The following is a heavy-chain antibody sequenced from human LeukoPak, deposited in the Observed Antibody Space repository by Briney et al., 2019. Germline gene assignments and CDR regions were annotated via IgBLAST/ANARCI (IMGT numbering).Heavy chain of an antibody. CDR2: IYYSGST. CDR1: GGSINNYY. CDR3: ARYYYVSGSYYFDY. Sequence: PSETLSLTCTVSGGSINNYYWSWIRQPPGKGLEWIGYIYYSGSTNYNPSPKSRLTISVDTSKNQFSLKMSSVTAADTAVYYCARYYYVSGSYYFDYWGQGTLVTASS. D-gene: IGHD3-10*01. V-gene: IGHV4-59*01. J-gene: IGHJ4*02.